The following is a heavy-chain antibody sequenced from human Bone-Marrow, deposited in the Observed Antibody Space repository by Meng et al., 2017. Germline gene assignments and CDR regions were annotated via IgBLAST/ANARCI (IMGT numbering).Heavy chain of an antibody. CDR1: GGTFSSYA. CDR3: ARLYSSSWLHYYYGMDV. Sequence: SVKVSCKASGGTFSSYAISWVRQAPGQGLEWMGGIIPIFGTANYAQKFQGRVTITADESTSTAYMELSSLRSEDTAVYYCARLYSSSWLHYYYGMDVWGQGTTVTVSS. CDR2: IIPIFGTA. D-gene: IGHD6-13*01. J-gene: IGHJ6*02. V-gene: IGHV1-69*13.